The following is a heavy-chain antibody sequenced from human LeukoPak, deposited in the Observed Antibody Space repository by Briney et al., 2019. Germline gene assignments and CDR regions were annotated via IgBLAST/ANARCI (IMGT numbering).Heavy chain of an antibody. Sequence: RPGGSLRLSCAASAFTVSNAWMSWVRQAPGKGLEWVGRIKSKTDGGTTDYAAPVKGRFTISRDDSKNTVYLQMNSLKTEDTAVYHCTTRGYSGYELVDYWGQETLVTVSS. J-gene: IGHJ4*02. D-gene: IGHD5-12*01. CDR2: IKSKTDGGTT. CDR1: AFTVSNAW. V-gene: IGHV3-15*01. CDR3: TTRGYSGYELVDY.